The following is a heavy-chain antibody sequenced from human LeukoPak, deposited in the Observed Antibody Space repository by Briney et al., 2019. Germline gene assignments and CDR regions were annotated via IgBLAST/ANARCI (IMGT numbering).Heavy chain of an antibody. CDR3: ARYRNALVRESYGAWFDP. CDR2: ISSSGSYK. CDR1: GFSFSDSY. D-gene: IGHD3-10*01. Sequence: TGGSLRLSCAASGFSFSDSYMTWIRQAPGKGLEWVSYISSSGSYKDYADSVKGRFAISRDNGKNSLFLQMNSLRLEDTAVYYCARYRNALVRESYGAWFDPWGQGTLVTVSS. V-gene: IGHV3-11*03. J-gene: IGHJ5*02.